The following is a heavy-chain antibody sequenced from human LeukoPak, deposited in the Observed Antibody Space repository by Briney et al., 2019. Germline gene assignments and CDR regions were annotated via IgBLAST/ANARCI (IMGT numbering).Heavy chain of an antibody. D-gene: IGHD5-18*01. CDR3: TSPRAMGEEVFDY. J-gene: IGHJ4*02. Sequence: PGGSLRLSCAASGFTFSNAWMSWVRQAPGKGLEWVGRIKSKTDGGTTDYAAPVKGRFTISRDDSKNTLYLQMNSLKTEDTAVYYCTSPRAMGEEVFDYWGQGTLVTVSS. V-gene: IGHV3-15*01. CDR1: GFTFSNAW. CDR2: IKSKTDGGTT.